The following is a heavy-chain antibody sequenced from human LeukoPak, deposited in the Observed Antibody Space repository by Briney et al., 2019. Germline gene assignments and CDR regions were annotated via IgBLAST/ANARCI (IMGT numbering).Heavy chain of an antibody. D-gene: IGHD6-13*01. V-gene: IGHV3-30*02. CDR2: IRYDGSNK. CDR1: GFTFSSYG. Sequence: GGSLRLSCAASGFTFSSYGMHWVRQAPGKGLEWVAFIRYDGSNKYYADSVKGRFTISRVNSKNTLYLQMNSLRAEDTAVYYCARGTERISIRIAAAGTVDYWGQGTLVTVSS. J-gene: IGHJ4*02. CDR3: ARGTERISIRIAAAGTVDY.